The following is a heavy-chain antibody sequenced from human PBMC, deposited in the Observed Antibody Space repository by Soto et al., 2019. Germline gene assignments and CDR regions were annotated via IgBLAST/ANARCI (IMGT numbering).Heavy chain of an antibody. D-gene: IGHD6-13*01. CDR1: GFTFSSYA. J-gene: IGHJ4*02. CDR3: ARGGSSWYDYFDY. V-gene: IGHV3-30-3*01. CDR2: ISYDGSNK. Sequence: GGSLRLSCAASGFTFSSYAMHWVRQAPGKGLEWVAVISYDGSNKYYADSVKGRFTISRDNSKNTLYLQMNSLRAEDTAVYYCARGGSSWYDYFDYWGQGTLVTVSS.